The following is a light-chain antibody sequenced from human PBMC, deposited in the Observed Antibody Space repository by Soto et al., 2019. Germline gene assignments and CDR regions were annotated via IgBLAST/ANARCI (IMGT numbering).Light chain of an antibody. CDR2: EVS. CDR1: SSDVGAYDY. V-gene: IGLV2-14*03. Sequence: QSVLTQPASVSGSPGQSITISCTGTSSDVGAYDYVSWYQQHPDKAPKLMIYEVSNRPSGVSNRFSGSKSVNTATLTISGLQAEDEADYYCISYTSRRTRFFGIATKATVL. CDR3: ISYTSRRTRF. J-gene: IGLJ1*01.